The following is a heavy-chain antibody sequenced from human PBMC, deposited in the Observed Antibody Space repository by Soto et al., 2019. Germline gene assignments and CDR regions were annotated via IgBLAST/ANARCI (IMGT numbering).Heavy chain of an antibody. V-gene: IGHV3-7*01. Sequence: GGSLRLSCAASGFTFSSYWMSWVRQAPGKGLEWVANIKQDGSEKYYVDSVKGRFTISRDNAKNSLYLQMNSLRAEDTAVYYCARSKLGGLHRRRYFDYWGQGTLVTVSS. J-gene: IGHJ4*02. D-gene: IGHD3-16*01. CDR2: IKQDGSEK. CDR1: GFTFSSYW. CDR3: ARSKLGGLHRRRYFDY.